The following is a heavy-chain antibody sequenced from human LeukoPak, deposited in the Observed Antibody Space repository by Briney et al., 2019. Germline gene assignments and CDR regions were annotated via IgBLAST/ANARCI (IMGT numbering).Heavy chain of an antibody. Sequence: ASVKVSCKASGGTFSSYAISWVRQAPGQGLEWMGGIIPIFGTANYAQKFQGRVTITADESTSTAYMELSSLRSEDTAVYYCARVSLGNEPGSPQNYYYYGMDVWGQGTTVTVSS. CDR3: ARVSLGNEPGSPQNYYYYGMDV. J-gene: IGHJ6*02. V-gene: IGHV1-69*13. CDR2: IIPIFGTA. CDR1: GGTFSSYA.